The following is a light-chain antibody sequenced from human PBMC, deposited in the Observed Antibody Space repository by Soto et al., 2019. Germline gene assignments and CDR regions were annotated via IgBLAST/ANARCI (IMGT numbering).Light chain of an antibody. CDR1: SSDVGGYSY. V-gene: IGLV2-14*01. CDR3: NSFTSSSTYV. Sequence: QSALTQPASVSGSPGQSVTISCSGTSSDVGGYSYVSWYQHHPGKAPRLMIYEVSDRPSGVSNRFSGSKSGNTASLTISALQAEDETDYYCNSFTSSSTYVFGTGTKVTVL. J-gene: IGLJ1*01. CDR2: EVS.